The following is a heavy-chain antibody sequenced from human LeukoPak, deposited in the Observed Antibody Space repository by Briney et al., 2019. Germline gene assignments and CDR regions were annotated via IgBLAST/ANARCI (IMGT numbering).Heavy chain of an antibody. CDR2: TYYSGST. Sequence: SETLSLTCTVSGGSISSGGYYWSWIRQHPGKGLEWIGYTYYSGSTYYNPSLKSRVTISVDTSKNQFSLKLSSVTAADTAVYYCASVDILTGYMLDYWGQGTLVTVSS. D-gene: IGHD3-9*01. CDR3: ASVDILTGYMLDY. V-gene: IGHV4-31*03. J-gene: IGHJ4*02. CDR1: GGSISSGGYY.